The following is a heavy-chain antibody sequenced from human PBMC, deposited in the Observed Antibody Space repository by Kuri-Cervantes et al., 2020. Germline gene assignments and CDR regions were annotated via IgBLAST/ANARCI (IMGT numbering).Heavy chain of an antibody. J-gene: IGHJ6*02. CDR1: GYTFTSYG. D-gene: IGHD1/OR15-1a*01. CDR3: ARGELEQSYYYGMDV. Sequence: ASVKVSCKASGYTFTSYGISWVRQAPGQGLEWMGWISAYNGNTNYAQKLQGRVTMTTDTSTSTAYMELRSLRSDDTAVYYCARGELEQSYYYGMDVWGQGTTVTVSS. CDR2: ISAYNGNT. V-gene: IGHV1-18*01.